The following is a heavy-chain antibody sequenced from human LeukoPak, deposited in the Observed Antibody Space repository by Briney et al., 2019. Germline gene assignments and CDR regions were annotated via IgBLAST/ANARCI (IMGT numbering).Heavy chain of an antibody. CDR3: ARDSDLRFLEWLLPFDY. D-gene: IGHD3-3*01. CDR1: GGTFSSYA. J-gene: IGHJ4*02. V-gene: IGHV1-69*01. Sequence: GSSVKVSCKASGGTFSSYAISWVRQAPGQGLEWMGGIIPIFGTANYAQKFQGRVTITADESTSTAYMELRSLRSDDTAVYYCARDSDLRFLEWLLPFDYWGQGTLVTVSS. CDR2: IIPIFGTA.